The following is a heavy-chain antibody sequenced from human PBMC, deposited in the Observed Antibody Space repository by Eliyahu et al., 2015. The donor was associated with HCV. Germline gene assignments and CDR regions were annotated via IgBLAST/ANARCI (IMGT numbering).Heavy chain of an antibody. CDR2: INWNGGST. J-gene: IGHJ4*02. CDR1: GIPFXXYX. V-gene: IGHV3-20*01. CDR3: AILKPRVRGGMNFGNSSRWHPFDY. D-gene: IGHD6-13*01. Sequence: EVQLVESGGGVVRPGGSLXLSCAASGIPFXXYXXXWVRHAPGKGLEWVSGINWNGGSTGYADSVKGRFTISRDNAKNSLYLQMKSLRAEDTALYQCAILKPRVRGGMNFGNSSRWHPFDYWGQGTLVTVSS.